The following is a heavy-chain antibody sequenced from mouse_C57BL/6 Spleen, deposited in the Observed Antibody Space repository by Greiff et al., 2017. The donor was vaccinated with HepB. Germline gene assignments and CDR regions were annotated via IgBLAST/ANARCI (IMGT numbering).Heavy chain of an antibody. CDR2: INPNNGGT. Sequence: VQLQQSGPELVKPGASVKMSCKASGYTFTDYNMHWVKQSHGKSLEWIGYINPNNGGTSYNQKFKGKATLTVNKSSSTAYMELRSLTSEDSAVYYCAREGYYGSGRYFDVWGTGTTVTVSS. V-gene: IGHV1-22*01. CDR3: AREGYYGSGRYFDV. J-gene: IGHJ1*03. D-gene: IGHD1-1*01. CDR1: GYTFTDYN.